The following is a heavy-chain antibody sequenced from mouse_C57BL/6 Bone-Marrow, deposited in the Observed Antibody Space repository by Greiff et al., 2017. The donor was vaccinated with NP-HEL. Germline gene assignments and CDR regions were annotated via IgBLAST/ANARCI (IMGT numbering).Heavy chain of an antibody. Sequence: EVHLVESGPELVKPGASVKISCKASGYSFTGYYMNWVKQSPEKSLEWIGEINPSTGGTTYNQKFKAKATLTVDKSSSTAYMQLKSLTSEDSAVYYCGTLVYYFDYWGQGTTLTVSS. J-gene: IGHJ2*01. CDR1: GYSFTGYY. CDR2: INPSTGGT. D-gene: IGHD3-1*01. V-gene: IGHV1-42*01. CDR3: GTLVYYFDY.